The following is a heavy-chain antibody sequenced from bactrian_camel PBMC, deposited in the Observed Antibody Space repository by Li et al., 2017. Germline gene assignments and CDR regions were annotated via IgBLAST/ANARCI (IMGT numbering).Heavy chain of an antibody. D-gene: IGHD1*01. V-gene: IGHV3S55*01. Sequence: HVQLVESGGGSVQAGGSLRLSCLATGNTIGWQLHCMAWFRQAPGKAREGVATIDVVGVRDYADSVKGRFTISRDNAKNTLYLQMSSLKPEDTGMYYCAGDRFSFRHWDQPNYRGQGTQVTVS. CDR1: GNTIGWQLHC. J-gene: IGHJ4*01. CDR2: IDVVGVR. CDR3: AGDRFSFRHWDQPNY.